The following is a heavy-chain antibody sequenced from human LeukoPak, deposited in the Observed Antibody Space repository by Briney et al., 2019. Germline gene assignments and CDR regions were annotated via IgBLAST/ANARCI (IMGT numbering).Heavy chain of an antibody. D-gene: IGHD5-24*01. J-gene: IGHJ4*02. CDR2: ISSSGSNI. CDR3: ARAEMATITIDY. CDR1: GFTLRTFE. V-gene: IGHV3-48*03. Sequence: PGGSLRLSCATSGFTLRTFEMTCVRQAPGKGLEWVSYISSSGSNIYYADSVKGRFTISRDNAKNSLYLQMNSLRVEDTAVYYCARAEMATITIDYWGQGTLVTVSS.